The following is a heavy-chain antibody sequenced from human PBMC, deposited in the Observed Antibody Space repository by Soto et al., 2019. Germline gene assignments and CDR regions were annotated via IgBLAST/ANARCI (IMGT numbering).Heavy chain of an antibody. J-gene: IGHJ5*02. V-gene: IGHV4-30-4*01. CDR1: GGSISSGDYY. Sequence: QVQLQESGPGLVKPSQTLSLTCTVSGGSISSGDYYWSWIRQPPGKGLEGIGYIYYSGSTYYNPSSKSRVTLSVVTSKNQVSLKLSSVTAAGTAVYYCACHPMTGFDPWGQGTLVTVSS. CDR2: IYYSGST. CDR3: ACHPMTGFDP. D-gene: IGHD3-22*01.